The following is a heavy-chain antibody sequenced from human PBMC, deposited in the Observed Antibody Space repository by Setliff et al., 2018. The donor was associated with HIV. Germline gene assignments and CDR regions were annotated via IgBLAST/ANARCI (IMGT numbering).Heavy chain of an antibody. CDR2: IIPVGGTT. CDR3: ATGLSSTDPSSNS. J-gene: IGHJ4*02. Sequence: VASVKVSCKTSGGIISWVRQAPGQGLEWMGRIIPVGGTTNYAQKFQGRVTITADKSTSTVYMELSSLRSDDTAVYYCATGLSSTDPSSNSWGQGTLVTVSS. D-gene: IGHD1-1*01. V-gene: IGHV1-69*08. CDR1: GGI.